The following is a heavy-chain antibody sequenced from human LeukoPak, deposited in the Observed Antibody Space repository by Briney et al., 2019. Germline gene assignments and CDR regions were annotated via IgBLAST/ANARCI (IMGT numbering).Heavy chain of an antibody. Sequence: GSLRIPCAASGFNFCTYAMTWVRQAPGEGLEWISGITGSADTTYYADSVKGRFTISRDNSRNTLYLQLNSLRADDTAVYYCAGGFYYYYMDVWGKGTTVTVSS. CDR3: AGGFYYYYMDV. V-gene: IGHV3-23*01. CDR1: GFNFCTYA. CDR2: ITGSADTT. J-gene: IGHJ6*03. D-gene: IGHD3-16*01.